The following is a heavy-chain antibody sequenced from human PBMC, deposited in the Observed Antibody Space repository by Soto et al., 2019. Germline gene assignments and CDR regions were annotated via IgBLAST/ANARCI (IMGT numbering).Heavy chain of an antibody. CDR3: AAVLSDYVFWSGYYRYYYYGMDV. Sequence: VKVSCKASGFTFTSSAVQWVRQARGQRLEWIGWIVVGSGNTNYAQKFQERVTITRDMSTSTAYMELSSLRSEDTAVYYCAAVLSDYVFWSGYYRYYYYGMDVWGQGPTVTVSS. CDR1: GFTFTSSA. D-gene: IGHD3-3*01. CDR2: IVVGSGNT. V-gene: IGHV1-58*01. J-gene: IGHJ6*02.